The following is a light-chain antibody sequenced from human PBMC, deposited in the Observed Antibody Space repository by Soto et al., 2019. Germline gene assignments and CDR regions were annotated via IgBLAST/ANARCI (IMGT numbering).Light chain of an antibody. Sequence: DIQLTQSPSFLSASVGDRVTITCRASQGISSYLAWYQQKPGKAPKLLIYAASTLQSGVPSRFSGSGSGTEFTLTISSLPPEDFATYYCQQLNSYPFLTFGGGTKLEIK. CDR2: AAS. CDR1: QGISSY. CDR3: QQLNSYPFLT. J-gene: IGKJ4*01. V-gene: IGKV1-9*01.